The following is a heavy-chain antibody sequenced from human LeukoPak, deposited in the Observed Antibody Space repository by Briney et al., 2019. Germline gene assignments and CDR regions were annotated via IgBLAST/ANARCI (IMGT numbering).Heavy chain of an antibody. CDR1: GGSISSSNSY. CDR3: VRHVARAFDI. Sequence: NPSETLSLTCTVSGGSISSSNSYWGWIRQPPGKGLEWIGSIYYSGSTSYYSGSTYYNPSLKSRVTISVDTSKNQFSLKLSSVTAADTAVYSCVRHVARAFDIWGQGTKVTVSS. J-gene: IGHJ3*02. CDR2: IYYSGSTSYYSGST. V-gene: IGHV4-39*01.